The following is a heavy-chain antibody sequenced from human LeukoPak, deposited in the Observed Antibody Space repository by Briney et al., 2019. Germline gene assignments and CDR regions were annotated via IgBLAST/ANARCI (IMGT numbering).Heavy chain of an antibody. CDR1: GYTFTGYY. CDR3: ARVLRYSGYDFWFDP. Sequence: ASVKVSCKASGYTFTGYYMHWVRQAPGQGLEWMGRINPNSGGTNYAQKFQGRVTMTRDTSISTAYMELSRLRSDDTAVYYCARVLRYSGYDFWFDPRGQGTLVTVSS. D-gene: IGHD5-12*01. J-gene: IGHJ5*02. V-gene: IGHV1-2*06. CDR2: INPNSGGT.